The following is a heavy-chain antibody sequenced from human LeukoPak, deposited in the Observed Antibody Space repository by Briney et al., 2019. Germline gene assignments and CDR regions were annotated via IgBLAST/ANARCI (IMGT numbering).Heavy chain of an antibody. CDR2: IKSKTDGGTT. J-gene: IGHJ4*02. V-gene: IGHV3-15*07. CDR3: PTDLGTIDLLQRFDY. Sequence: GGSLRLSCAASGFTFSNAWMNWVRQAPGKGLEWVGRIKSKTDGGTTDYAAPVKGRFTISRDDSKNTLYLQMNSLKTEDTAVYYCPTDLGTIDLLQRFDYGGQGPRAPVPP. D-gene: IGHD7-27*01. CDR1: GFTFSNAW.